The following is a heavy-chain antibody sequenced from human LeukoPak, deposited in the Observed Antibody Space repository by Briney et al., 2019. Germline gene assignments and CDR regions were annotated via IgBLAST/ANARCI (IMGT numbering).Heavy chain of an antibody. CDR1: GFTFRSYG. CDR2: IWHDGSNK. CDR3: ARDISGYSGYDPFGY. Sequence: GGSLRLSCAASGFTFRSYGMHWVRQAPGKGLEWVAAIWHDGSNKYYADSVKGRFTISRDNSKNTLYLQMHSLRAEDTAMYYCARDISGYSGYDPFGYWGQGTLVTVSS. J-gene: IGHJ4*02. V-gene: IGHV3-33*01. D-gene: IGHD5-12*01.